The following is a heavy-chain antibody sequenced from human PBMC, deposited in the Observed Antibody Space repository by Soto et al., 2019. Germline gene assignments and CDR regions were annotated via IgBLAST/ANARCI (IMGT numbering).Heavy chain of an antibody. CDR2: ISWNSGNI. CDR1: GFTFDDYA. V-gene: IGHV3-9*01. D-gene: IGHD6-6*01. CDR3: AKDTYSSSPYYMDV. Sequence: EVQLVESGGGLVQPGRSLRLSCAASGFTFDDYAMHWVRQVPGKGLEWVSGISWNSGNIGYADSVKGRFTISRDNAKNSLYLQMNSLRVEDTALYYCAKDTYSSSPYYMDVWGKATTVTVSS. J-gene: IGHJ6*03.